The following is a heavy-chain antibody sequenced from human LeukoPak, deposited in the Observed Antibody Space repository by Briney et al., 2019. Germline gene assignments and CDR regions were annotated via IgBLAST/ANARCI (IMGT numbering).Heavy chain of an antibody. CDR3: ARSGSYFRYYFDY. V-gene: IGHV3-21*01. Sequence: GGSLRLSCAASGFTFSSYEMNWVRQAPGKGLEWVSSISSSSYIYYAASVKGRFTISRDNAKNSLYLQMNSLRAEDTAVYYCARSGSYFRYYFDYWGQGTLVTVSS. CDR1: GFTFSSYE. J-gene: IGHJ4*02. D-gene: IGHD1-26*01. CDR2: ISSSSYI.